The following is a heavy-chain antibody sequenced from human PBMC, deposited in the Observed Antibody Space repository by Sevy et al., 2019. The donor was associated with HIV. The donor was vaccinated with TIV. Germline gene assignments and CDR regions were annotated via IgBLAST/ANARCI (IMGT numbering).Heavy chain of an antibody. Sequence: GSLRLSCAASGFTFSSYAMSWVRQAPGKGLEWVSAISGSGGSTYYADSVKGRFTISRDNSKNTLYLQMNSLRAEDTAVYYCAKYDSSGYWMGSSAFDISGQGTMVTVSS. CDR2: ISGSGGST. J-gene: IGHJ3*02. D-gene: IGHD3-22*01. CDR3: AKYDSSGYWMGSSAFDI. CDR1: GFTFSSYA. V-gene: IGHV3-23*01.